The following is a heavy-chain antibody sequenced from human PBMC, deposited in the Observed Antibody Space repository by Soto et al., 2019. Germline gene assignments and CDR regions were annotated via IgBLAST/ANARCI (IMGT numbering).Heavy chain of an antibody. Sequence: QVKLVESGGGVVQPGTSLRLSCVGSGFTFRSYVIHWVRQAPGKGLEWVERTSYDGSNKYYDDSVKGRFTISRDNSRNTVDLQLDNLRIEDTALYYCARWGTTGGLDVWGQGTLVSVSS. V-gene: IGHV3-30*19. D-gene: IGHD3-16*01. CDR2: TSYDGSNK. CDR3: ARWGTTGGLDV. J-gene: IGHJ4*02. CDR1: GFTFRSYV.